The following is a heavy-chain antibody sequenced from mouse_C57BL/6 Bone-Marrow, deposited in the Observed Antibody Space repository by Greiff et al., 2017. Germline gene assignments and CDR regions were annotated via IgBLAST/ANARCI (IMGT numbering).Heavy chain of an antibody. CDR1: GYSITSGYD. Sequence: EVQLQESGPGMVKPSQSLSLTCTVTGYSITSGYDWHWIRHFPGNKLEWMGYISYSGSTNYNPSLKSRISITHDTSKNHFFLKLSSVTTEDTATYYCARDRLPFYAMDYWGQGTSVTVSS. D-gene: IGHD2-10*01. CDR3: ARDRLPFYAMDY. CDR2: ISYSGST. V-gene: IGHV3-1*01. J-gene: IGHJ4*01.